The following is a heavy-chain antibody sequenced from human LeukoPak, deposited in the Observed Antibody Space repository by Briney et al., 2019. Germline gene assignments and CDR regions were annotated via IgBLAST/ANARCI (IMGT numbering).Heavy chain of an antibody. V-gene: IGHV3-21*01. CDR2: ISSSSSYI. CDR1: GFTFSSYS. D-gene: IGHD4-17*01. Sequence: GGSLRLSCAASGFTFSSYSMNWVRQAPGKGLEWVSSISSSSSYIYYADSVKGRFTISRDNAKNSLYLQMNSLRAEDTAVYYCARDSYPSTWYTVTKFHYYFDYWGQGTLVTVSS. CDR3: ARDSYPSTWYTVTKFHYYFDY. J-gene: IGHJ4*02.